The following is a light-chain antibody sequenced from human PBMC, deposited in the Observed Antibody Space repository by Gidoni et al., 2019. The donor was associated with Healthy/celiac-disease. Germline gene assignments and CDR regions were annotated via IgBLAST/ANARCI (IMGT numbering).Light chain of an antibody. J-gene: IGKJ2*01. Sequence: DIVMTQSPDPLAVSLGERATIHCKSSQSVLYSSNNKNYLAWYQQKPGQPPKLLIYWASTRESGVPARFSGSGSGTDFTLTISSLQAEDVAVYYCQQYYSTPDTFGQGTKLEIK. CDR2: WAS. V-gene: IGKV4-1*01. CDR3: QQYYSTPDT. CDR1: QSVLYSSNNKNY.